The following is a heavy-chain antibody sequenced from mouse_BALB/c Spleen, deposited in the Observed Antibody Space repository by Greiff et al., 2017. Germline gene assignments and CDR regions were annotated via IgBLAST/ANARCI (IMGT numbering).Heavy chain of an antibody. CDR2: INPGSGGT. CDR3: ARDYYGSSWYFDV. J-gene: IGHJ1*01. V-gene: IGHV1-54*01. Sequence: QVQLKQSGAELVRPGTSVKVSCKASGYAFTNYLIEWVKQRPGQGLEWIGVINPGSGGTNYNEKFKGKATLTADKSSSTAYMQLSSLTSDDSAVYFCARDYYGSSWYFDVWGAGTTVTVSS. D-gene: IGHD1-1*01. CDR1: GYAFTNYL.